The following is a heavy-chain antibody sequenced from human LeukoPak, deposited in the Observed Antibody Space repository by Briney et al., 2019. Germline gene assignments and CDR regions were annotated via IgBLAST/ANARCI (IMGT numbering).Heavy chain of an antibody. Sequence: SQTLSLTCTVSGGSISSGDYYWSWIRQPPGKGLEWIGYIYYSGSTYYNPSLKSRVTISVDTSKNRFSLKLSSVTAADTAVYYCARGFLSPRDQDLDPWGQGTLVTVSS. CDR1: GGSISSGDYY. CDR3: ARGFLSPRDQDLDP. J-gene: IGHJ5*02. CDR2: IYYSGST. D-gene: IGHD2/OR15-2a*01. V-gene: IGHV4-30-4*01.